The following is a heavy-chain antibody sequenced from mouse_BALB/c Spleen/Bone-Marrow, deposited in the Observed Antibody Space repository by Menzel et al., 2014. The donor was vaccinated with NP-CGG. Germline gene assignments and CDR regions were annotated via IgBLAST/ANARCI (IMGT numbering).Heavy chain of an antibody. J-gene: IGHJ4*01. CDR3: ARRDDGYYYYAMDY. CDR1: GYAFTNYL. V-gene: IGHV1-54*03. CDR2: INSGSGGP. Sequence: VQLQQSGAELVRPGTSVRVSCKASGYAFTNYLIEWVKRRPGQGLEWIGVINSGSGGPNYNEKFKGKATLTADKSSSTAYMLLSSLTSDDSAVYFCARRDDGYYYYAMDYWGQGTSVTVSS. D-gene: IGHD2-3*01.